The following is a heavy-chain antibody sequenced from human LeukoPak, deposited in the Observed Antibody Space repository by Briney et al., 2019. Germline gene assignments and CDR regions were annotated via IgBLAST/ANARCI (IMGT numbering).Heavy chain of an antibody. V-gene: IGHV1-3*01. J-gene: IGHJ4*02. CDR1: GYTFTSYA. D-gene: IGHD6-19*01. Sequence: ASVKVSCKASGYTFTSYAMHWVRQAPGRRLEWMGWINAGNGNTKYSQKFQGRVTITRDTSASTAYMELSSLRSEDTAVYYCARPLDPYSSGWYGVDYWGQGTLVTVSS. CDR3: ARPLDPYSSGWYGVDY. CDR2: INAGNGNT.